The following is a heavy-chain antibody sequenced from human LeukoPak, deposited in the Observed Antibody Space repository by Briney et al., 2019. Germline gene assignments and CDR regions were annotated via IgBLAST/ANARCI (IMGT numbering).Heavy chain of an antibody. CDR2: INPNNGGT. D-gene: IGHD4-11*01. CDR1: GYTFTAYY. J-gene: IGHJ4*02. Sequence: ASVKVSCKPSGYTFTAYYMHWVRQAPGQGLEWMGWINPNNGGTSYAQKFQGRVTMTRDTSISTAYLELTRLSSDDTAVYYCASDYHYSDYWGQGTLVTVSS. V-gene: IGHV1-2*02. CDR3: ASDYHYSDY.